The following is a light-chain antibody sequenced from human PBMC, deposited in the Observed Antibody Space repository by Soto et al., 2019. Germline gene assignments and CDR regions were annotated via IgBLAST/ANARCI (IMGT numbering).Light chain of an antibody. CDR2: DVS. Sequence: QSALTQPRSVSGSPGHSVTISCTGTSSDVGGYNYVSWYQQHPGKAPKLMIYDVSKRPSGVPDRFSGSKSGNTASLTISGLQAEDEADYRCCSYAGSYTFVFGTGTKLTVL. CDR3: CSYAGSYTFV. V-gene: IGLV2-11*01. J-gene: IGLJ1*01. CDR1: SSDVGGYNY.